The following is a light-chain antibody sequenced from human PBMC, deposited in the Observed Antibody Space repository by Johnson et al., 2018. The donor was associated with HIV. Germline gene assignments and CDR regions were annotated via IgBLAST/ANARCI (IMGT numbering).Light chain of an antibody. J-gene: IGLJ1*01. Sequence: VLTQPPSVSAAPGQKVPTSCSGSSSNLGNNYVSWYQQLPGTAPKLLIYENNKRPSGIPDRFSGSKSGTSATLGITGLQTGDEADYYCGTWDSSLSAGYVFGTGTKVTVL. CDR1: SSNLGNNY. CDR2: ENN. V-gene: IGLV1-51*02. CDR3: GTWDSSLSAGYV.